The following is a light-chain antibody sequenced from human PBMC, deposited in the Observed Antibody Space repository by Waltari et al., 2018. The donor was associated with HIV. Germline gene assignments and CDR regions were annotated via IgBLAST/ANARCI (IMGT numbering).Light chain of an antibody. CDR3: QSYDSSLSGWV. CDR2: GNN. Sequence: QSVLTQPPSVSGAPGQRVTISRTGRSSNIGAGYDVHWYQQLPGTAPKLLIFGNNNRPSGVPDRFSGSKSGTSASLAITGLQAEDEADYYCQSYDSSLSGWVFGGGTKLTVL. V-gene: IGLV1-40*01. J-gene: IGLJ3*02. CDR1: SSNIGAGYD.